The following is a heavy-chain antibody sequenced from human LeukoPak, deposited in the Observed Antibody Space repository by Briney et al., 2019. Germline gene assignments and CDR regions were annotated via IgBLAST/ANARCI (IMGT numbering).Heavy chain of an antibody. D-gene: IGHD3-10*01. CDR1: GFMFNTYG. J-gene: IGHJ4*02. CDR3: ARGRGLWFGELSVFDY. CDR2: IHYDESQE. Sequence: GGSLRLSCAASGFMFNTYGMHWVRQAPGKGLEWVAFIHYDESQEHYADSVKGRFTISRDNSKNTLYLQMNSLRAEDTAVYYCARGRGLWFGELSVFDYWGQGTLVTVSS. V-gene: IGHV3-30*02.